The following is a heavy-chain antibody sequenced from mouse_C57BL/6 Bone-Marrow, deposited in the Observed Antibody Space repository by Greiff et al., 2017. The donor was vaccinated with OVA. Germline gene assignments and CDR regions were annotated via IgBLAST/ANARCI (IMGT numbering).Heavy chain of an antibody. CDR1: GYSITSGYY. CDR2: ISYDGSN. D-gene: IGHD6-2*01. Sequence: EVKLMESGPGLVKPSQSLSLTCSVTGYSITSGYYWNWIRQFPGNKLEWMGYISYDGSNNYNPSLKNRISITRDTSKNQFFLKLNSVTTEDTATYYCARGDSVSFAYWGQGTLVTVSA. V-gene: IGHV3-6*01. J-gene: IGHJ3*01. CDR3: ARGDSVSFAY.